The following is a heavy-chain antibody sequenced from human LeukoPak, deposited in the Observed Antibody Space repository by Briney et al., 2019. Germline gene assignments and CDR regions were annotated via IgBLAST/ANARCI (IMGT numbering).Heavy chain of an antibody. J-gene: IGHJ4*02. Sequence: PSETLSLTCTVSGGSISSSSYYWGWIRQPPGKGLEWIGSIYYSGSTYYNPSLKSRVTISVDTSKNQFSLKVSSVTAADTAVYYCASGRITMIVVVTPPHYWGQGTLVTVSS. D-gene: IGHD3-22*01. CDR3: ASGRITMIVVVTPPHY. CDR2: IYYSGST. V-gene: IGHV4-39*01. CDR1: GGSISSSSYY.